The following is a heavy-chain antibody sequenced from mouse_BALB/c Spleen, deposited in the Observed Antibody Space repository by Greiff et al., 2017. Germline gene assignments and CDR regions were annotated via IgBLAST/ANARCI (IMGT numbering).Heavy chain of an antibody. CDR2: IDPANGNT. V-gene: IGHV14-3*02. D-gene: IGHD2-3*01. Sequence: EQRPEQGLEWIGRIDPANGNTKYDPKFQGKATITADTSSNTAYLQLSSLTSEDTAVYYCARSAYDGYSYWYFDVWGAGTTVTVTS. CDR3: ARSAYDGYSYWYFDV. J-gene: IGHJ1*01.